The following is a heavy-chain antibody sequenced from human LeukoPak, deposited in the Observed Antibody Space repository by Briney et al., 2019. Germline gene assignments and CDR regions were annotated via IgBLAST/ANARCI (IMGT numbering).Heavy chain of an antibody. V-gene: IGHV4-4*07. CDR3: ARGEGSRYYYYYYMDV. CDR2: IYTSGST. J-gene: IGHJ6*03. D-gene: IGHD3-10*01. CDR1: GGSISSYY. Sequence: SETLSLTCTVSGGSISSYYWSWIRQPAGKGLEWTGRIYTSGSTNYNPSLKSRVTMSVDTSKNQLSLKLSSVTAADTAVYYCARGEGSRYYYYYYMDVWGKGTPVTVSS.